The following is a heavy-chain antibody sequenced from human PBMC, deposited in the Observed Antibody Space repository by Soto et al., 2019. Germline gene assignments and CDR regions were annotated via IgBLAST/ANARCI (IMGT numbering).Heavy chain of an antibody. Sequence: SGGSLRLSCAASGFTFSSYGMHWVRQAPGKGLEWVAVISYDGSNKYYADSLEGRFFISRDNSKDILYLQMNSLRVEDTAVYYCARDDAFDNENGFDMWGQGTMVTVSS. CDR3: ARDDAFDNENGFDM. J-gene: IGHJ3*02. D-gene: IGHD3-3*02. CDR1: GFTFSSYG. V-gene: IGHV3-30*03. CDR2: ISYDGSNK.